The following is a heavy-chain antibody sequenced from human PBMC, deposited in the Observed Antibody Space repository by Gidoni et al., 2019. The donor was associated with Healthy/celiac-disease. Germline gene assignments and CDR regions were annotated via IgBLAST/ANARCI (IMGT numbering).Heavy chain of an antibody. CDR3: ARGDGVVLGYFDL. Sequence: EVQLVESGGGLVKPGGSLRLSCAASGFTFSSYSMNWVRQAPGKGLEWVSSISSSSSYIYYADSVKGRFTISRDNAKNSLYLQMNSLRAEDTAVYYCARGDGVVLGYFDLWGRGTLVTVSS. J-gene: IGHJ2*01. CDR1: GFTFSSYS. V-gene: IGHV3-21*01. CDR2: ISSSSSYI. D-gene: IGHD3-3*01.